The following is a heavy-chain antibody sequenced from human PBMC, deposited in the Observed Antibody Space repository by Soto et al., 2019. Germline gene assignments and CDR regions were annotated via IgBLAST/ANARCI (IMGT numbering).Heavy chain of an antibody. Sequence: PGESLKISCQGSGYRFTSYWIGWVRQMPGKGLEWMGTIYPGDSDTRYSPSFQGQVTISADKSISTAYLQWSSLKASDTAMYYCARTSAAGKYYYGVDVWGQGTTVTVSS. CDR3: ARTSAAGKYYYGVDV. CDR2: IYPGDSDT. D-gene: IGHD6-13*01. V-gene: IGHV5-51*01. CDR1: GYRFTSYW. J-gene: IGHJ6*02.